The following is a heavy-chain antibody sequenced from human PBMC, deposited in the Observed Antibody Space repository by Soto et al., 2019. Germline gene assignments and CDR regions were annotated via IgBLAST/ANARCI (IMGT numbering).Heavy chain of an antibody. CDR1: GFTFSSYG. CDR3: ARDLGYCSSTSCPSDY. Sequence: QVQLVESGGGVVQPGSSLRLSCAASGFTFSSYGMHWVRQAPGKGLEWVAVIWYDGSNKYYADSVKGRFTISRDNSKNALYLQMNSLRAEDTAVYYCARDLGYCSSTSCPSDYWGQGTLVTVSS. V-gene: IGHV3-33*01. J-gene: IGHJ4*02. CDR2: IWYDGSNK. D-gene: IGHD2-2*01.